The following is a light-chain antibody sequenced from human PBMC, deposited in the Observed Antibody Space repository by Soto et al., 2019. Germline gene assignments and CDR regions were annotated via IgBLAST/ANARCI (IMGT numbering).Light chain of an antibody. CDR3: QQYGSSPAT. J-gene: IGKJ1*01. Sequence: ETVMTQSPATLSVSPGERATLSCRASQSVSTNLAWYQHKPGQAPRLLISGASTRATGLPARFSGSGSGTEFTLTISRLEPEDFAVYYCQQYGSSPATFGQGTKVDIK. CDR2: GAS. V-gene: IGKV3-15*01. CDR1: QSVSTN.